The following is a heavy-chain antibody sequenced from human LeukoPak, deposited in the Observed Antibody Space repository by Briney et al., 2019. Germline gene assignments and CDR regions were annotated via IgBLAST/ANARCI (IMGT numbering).Heavy chain of an antibody. CDR1: GFXFSNFA. V-gene: IGHV3-21*01. J-gene: IGHJ4*02. CDR2: IVGSSTY. CDR3: ARIGAGSSRDY. D-gene: IGHD6-13*01. Sequence: GGSPRLSCAASGFXFSNFAITWVRQAPGKGLEWVSSIVGSSTYYADSLKGRFTISRDNAKNSLYLQMNSLRAEDTAVYYCARIGAGSSRDYWGQGTLVTVSS.